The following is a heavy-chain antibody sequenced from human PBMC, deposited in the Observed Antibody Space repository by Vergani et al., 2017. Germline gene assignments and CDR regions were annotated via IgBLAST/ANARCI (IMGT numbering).Heavy chain of an antibody. Sequence: QVQLQESGPGLVKPSETLSLTCTVSGGSISSYYWSWIRQPPGKGLEWIGYIYYSGSTNYKPSLKSRVTISVDTSKNQFYLKLSAVTAADTAVYYCARASGSGSDSYYGMDVWGQGTTVTVSS. J-gene: IGHJ6*02. CDR3: ARASGSGSDSYYGMDV. V-gene: IGHV4-59*01. CDR1: GGSISSYY. CDR2: IYYSGST. D-gene: IGHD3-10*01.